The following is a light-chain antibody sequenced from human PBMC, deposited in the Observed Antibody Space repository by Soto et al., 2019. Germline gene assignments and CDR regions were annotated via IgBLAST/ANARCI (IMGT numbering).Light chain of an antibody. J-gene: IGKJ2*01. CDR3: HQYNKWPYT. Sequence: EFVLTQSPGTLSLSPGERATLYCRASQSVTTNLAWYQQKPGQAPRLLIYDAIARATGIPARFSGSGSGTEFTLTISSLQSEDSAVYYCHQYNKWPYTFGQGTKVDIK. CDR2: DAI. CDR1: QSVTTN. V-gene: IGKV3-15*01.